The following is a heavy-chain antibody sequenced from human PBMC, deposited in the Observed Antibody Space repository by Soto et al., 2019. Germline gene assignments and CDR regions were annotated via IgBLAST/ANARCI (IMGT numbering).Heavy chain of an antibody. CDR1: GGSISSYY. Sequence: QVQLQESGPGLVKPSETLSLTCTVSGGSISSYYWSWIRQPPGKGLEWIGYISYSGSTNYNPSLKSRVTISVDTSKNQFSLKLNSVTAADTAVYYCARAYYDFWSGYWRWLDPWGQGTLVTVSS. J-gene: IGHJ5*02. CDR2: ISYSGST. CDR3: ARAYYDFWSGYWRWLDP. V-gene: IGHV4-59*01. D-gene: IGHD3-3*01.